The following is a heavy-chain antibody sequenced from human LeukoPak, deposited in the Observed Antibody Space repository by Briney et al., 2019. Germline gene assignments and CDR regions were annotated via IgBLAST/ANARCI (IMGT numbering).Heavy chain of an antibody. CDR3: ARDRRNFWSGYYTEVNYYYYYGMDV. CDR1: GGSISSSSYY. CDR2: IYYSGST. Sequence: PSETLSLTCTVSGGSISSSSYYWGWIRQPPGKGLEWIGSIYYSGSTNYNPSLKSRVTMSVDTSKNQFSLKLSSVTAADTAVYYCARDRRNFWSGYYTEVNYYYYYGMDVWGQGTTVTVSS. J-gene: IGHJ6*02. D-gene: IGHD3-3*01. V-gene: IGHV4-39*07.